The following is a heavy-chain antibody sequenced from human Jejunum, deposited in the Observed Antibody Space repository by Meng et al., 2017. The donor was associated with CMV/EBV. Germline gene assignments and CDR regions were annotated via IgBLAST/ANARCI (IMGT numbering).Heavy chain of an antibody. CDR2: INPNTGGT. CDR3: ARDFIRGQTY. J-gene: IGHJ4*02. Sequence: KLSGQAFGYMFGDYYLHWVRQAPGQGLEWMGRINPNTGGTNYVQKFQGRVTMTRDTSISTAYMELSRLRSDDTAVYYCARDFIRGQTYWGQGTLVTVSS. V-gene: IGHV1-2*06. D-gene: IGHD3-16*01. CDR1: GYMFGDYY.